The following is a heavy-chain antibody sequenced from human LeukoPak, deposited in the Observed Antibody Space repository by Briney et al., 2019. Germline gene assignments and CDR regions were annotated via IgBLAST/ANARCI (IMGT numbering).Heavy chain of an antibody. V-gene: IGHV4-61*02. CDR1: GDSLSDSSYY. CDR3: ARQATTVATYWYFDL. Sequence: SETLSLTCTVSGDSLSDSSYYWTWMRQPAGKGLEYIGRIFSSGTTDYNPSLRSRVTISVDTSKNQFSLKLTSMTAADTAVYYCARQATTVATYWYFDLWGRGTLVTVSS. J-gene: IGHJ2*01. CDR2: IFSSGTT. D-gene: IGHD4-23*01.